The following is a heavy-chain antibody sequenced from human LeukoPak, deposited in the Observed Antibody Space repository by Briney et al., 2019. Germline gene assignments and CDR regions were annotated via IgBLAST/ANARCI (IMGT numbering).Heavy chain of an antibody. Sequence: SETLSLTCAVYGGSFSGYYWSWIRQPPGKGLEWIGEINHSGSTNYNPSLKSRVTISVDTSKNQFSLKLSSVTAADTAVYYCAREGYTVVVPAAFDIWGQGTMVTVSS. D-gene: IGHD2-2*01. CDR3: AREGYTVVVPAAFDI. CDR2: INHSGST. CDR1: GGSFSGYY. J-gene: IGHJ3*02. V-gene: IGHV4-34*01.